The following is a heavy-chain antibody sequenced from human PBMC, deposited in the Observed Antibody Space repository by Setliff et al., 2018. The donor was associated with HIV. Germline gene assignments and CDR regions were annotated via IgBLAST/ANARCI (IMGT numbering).Heavy chain of an antibody. Sequence: SETLSLTCAVYGGSFSGYYWSWIRQPAGKGLEWIGRIYTSGNTSYNPSLKSLKSRVTMSVDTSKNQFSLKLSSVTAAATAVYYCARDKTAVPRDVDAFDIWGQGTMVTVSS. J-gene: IGHJ3*02. CDR1: GGSFSGYY. CDR2: IYTSGNT. D-gene: IGHD6-13*01. CDR3: ARDKTAVPRDVDAFDI. V-gene: IGHV4-4*07.